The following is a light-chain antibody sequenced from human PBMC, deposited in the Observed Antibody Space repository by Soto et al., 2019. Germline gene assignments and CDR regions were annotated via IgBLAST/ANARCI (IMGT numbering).Light chain of an antibody. J-gene: IGKJ2*01. V-gene: IGKV3-20*01. CDR3: QQYGSSTYT. CDR2: SAS. CDR1: QSVSSSF. Sequence: EIVLTQSPGTLSLSPGERATLSCRASQSVSSSFLAWYQQKPGQAPRLLIYSASSRATGIPDRFSGSGSGTDFTLTITRLEPEDSAAYYCQQYGSSTYTFGQGTKVDIK.